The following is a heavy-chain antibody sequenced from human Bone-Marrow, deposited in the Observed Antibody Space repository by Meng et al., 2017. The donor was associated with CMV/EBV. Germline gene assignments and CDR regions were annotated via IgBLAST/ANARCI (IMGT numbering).Heavy chain of an antibody. J-gene: IGHJ4*02. CDR1: GGSFSGYY. CDR3: AKEAAYSGTYHYFDY. V-gene: IGHV3-11*06. Sequence: LSLTCAVYGGSFSGYYWSWIRQAPGKGLEWVAYIDTRSTATNYGDSVKGRFTISRDDAKNSLFLQMSSLRAEDTAVYYCAKEAAYSGTYHYFDYWGQGILVTVSS. D-gene: IGHD1-26*01. CDR2: IDTRSTAT.